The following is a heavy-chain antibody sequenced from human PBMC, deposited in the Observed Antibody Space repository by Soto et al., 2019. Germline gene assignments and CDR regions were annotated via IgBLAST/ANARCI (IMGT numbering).Heavy chain of an antibody. CDR2: IYPGDSDT. D-gene: IGHD2-8*01. J-gene: IGHJ3*02. V-gene: IGHV5-51*01. CDR3: ASPAGYAQAYDAFDI. Sequence: GESLKISCKGSGYSFTSYWIGWVRQMPGKGLEWMGIIYPGDSDTRYSPSFQGQVTISADKSISTAYLQWSSLKASDTAMYYCASPAGYAQAYDAFDIWGQGTMVTVSS. CDR1: GYSFTSYW.